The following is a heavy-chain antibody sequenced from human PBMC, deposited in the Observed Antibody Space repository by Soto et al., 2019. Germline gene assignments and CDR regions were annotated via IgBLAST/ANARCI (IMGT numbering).Heavy chain of an antibody. Sequence: QVQLEQSGAEVKKPGSSVKVSCKASGGTLSDHGVAWLRQAPGQGLEWMGGTIPVFNTAKYAQKFQGRVTVTEHKLTNIAYMELSSLRSEDTAFYFCARGVYGSGNYYTGPSAFDIWGQGTMVIVSS. D-gene: IGHD3-10*01. CDR1: GGTLSDHG. V-gene: IGHV1-69*06. CDR2: TIPVFNTA. J-gene: IGHJ3*02. CDR3: ARGVYGSGNYYTGPSAFDI.